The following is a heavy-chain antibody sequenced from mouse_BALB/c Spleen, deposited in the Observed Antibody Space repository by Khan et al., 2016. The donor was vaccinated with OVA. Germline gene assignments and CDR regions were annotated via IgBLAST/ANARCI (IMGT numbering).Heavy chain of an antibody. CDR3: ARGYFGNDEFVY. D-gene: IGHD2-2*01. CDR1: GYTFPSYW. V-gene: IGHV1S132*01. Sequence: QVQLKQSGAELVKPGTSVKLSCKTSGYTFPSYWIQWVKQRPGQGLGWIGQIFPGTGTTYYNENFKDKATLTVDTSSNSAYMQLTSLTSEDSAVYFCARGYFGNDEFVYWGQGTLVTVSP. J-gene: IGHJ3*01. CDR2: IFPGTGTT.